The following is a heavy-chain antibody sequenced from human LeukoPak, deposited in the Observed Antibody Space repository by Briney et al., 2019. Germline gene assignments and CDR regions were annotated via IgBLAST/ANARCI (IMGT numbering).Heavy chain of an antibody. CDR1: GFTFSSYW. CDR2: INTDGSST. CDR3: ARVAGPYYYDSSGPFDY. Sequence: PGGSLRLSCAASGFTFSSYWMHWVRQAPGKGLVWVSRINTDGSSTSYADSVKGRFTISRDNAKNTLYLQMNSLRAEDTAVYYCARVAGPYYYDSSGPFDYWGQGSLVTVSS. J-gene: IGHJ4*02. D-gene: IGHD3-22*01. V-gene: IGHV3-74*01.